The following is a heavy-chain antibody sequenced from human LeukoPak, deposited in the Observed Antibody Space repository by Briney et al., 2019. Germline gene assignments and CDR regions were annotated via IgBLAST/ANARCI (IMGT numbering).Heavy chain of an antibody. D-gene: IGHD3-22*01. CDR1: GYTFTGYY. J-gene: IGHJ4*02. CDR3: AREKGPYYYDSSGYLDY. V-gene: IGHV1-2*04. CDR2: INPNSGGT. Sequence: GASVKVSCKASGYTFTGYYMHWVRQAPGQGLEWMGWINPNSGGTNYAQKFQGWVTMTRDTSISTAYMELSSLRSEDTAVYYCAREKGPYYYDSSGYLDYWGQGTLVTVSS.